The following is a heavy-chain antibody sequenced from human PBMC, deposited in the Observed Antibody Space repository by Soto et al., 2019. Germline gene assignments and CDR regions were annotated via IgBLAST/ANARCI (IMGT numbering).Heavy chain of an antibody. CDR1: GGTFSSYA. CDR3: ASRITIFGVVGEYYYYGMEV. CDR2: IIPIFGTA. V-gene: IGHV1-69*13. Sequence: ASVKVSCKASGGTFSSYAISWVRLAPGQGLEWMGGIIPIFGTANYAQKFQGRVTITADESTSTAYMELSSLRSEDTAVYYCASRITIFGVVGEYYYYGMEVWGQGNTVTGTS. D-gene: IGHD3-3*01. J-gene: IGHJ6*02.